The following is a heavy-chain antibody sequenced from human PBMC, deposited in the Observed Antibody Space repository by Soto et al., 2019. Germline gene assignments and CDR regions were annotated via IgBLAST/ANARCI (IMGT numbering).Heavy chain of an antibody. CDR2: IWYDGTNR. J-gene: IGHJ4*02. CDR1: GFTFSNHG. CDR3: ARESSSGRRDRIDY. V-gene: IGHV3-33*01. D-gene: IGHD6-19*01. Sequence: QVKLVESGGGVVQPGRSLRLSCAASGFTFSNHGIHWVRQAPGKGLEWVTVIWYDGTNRFYADSVKGRFTISRDISENTVFLQMNSLRAEDTAVYYCARESSSGRRDRIDYWGQGTLVTVSS.